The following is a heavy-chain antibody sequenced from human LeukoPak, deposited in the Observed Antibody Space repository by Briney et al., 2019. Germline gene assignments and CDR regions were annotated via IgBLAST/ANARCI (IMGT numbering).Heavy chain of an antibody. Sequence: SETLSLTCAVYGGSITGYYWSWIRQTPGRGLEWVGEIHYTGATSYNPSLKSRATISTDTSKNQFSLRLSSVTAADTAVYYSARGNILTGYCFDFWGQGALVTVSS. J-gene: IGHJ4*02. CDR2: IHYTGAT. CDR3: ARGNILTGYCFDF. D-gene: IGHD3-9*01. CDR1: GGSITGYY. V-gene: IGHV4-34*01.